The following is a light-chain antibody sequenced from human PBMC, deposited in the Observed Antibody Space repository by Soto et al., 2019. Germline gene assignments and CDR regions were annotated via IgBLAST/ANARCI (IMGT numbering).Light chain of an antibody. CDR3: NKFSSAPRT. V-gene: IGKV3-20*01. CDR2: RTF. J-gene: IGKJ4*02. Sequence: EIVLTHSPGTLSLSPGQRATLSCRASQSISSSYLAWYQQKPGQPPRLLLYRTFNRATGIPDRFSGSGSGPDLTLSISRLEPEDFAVYFCNKFSSAPRTFGGGTKV. CDR1: QSISSSY.